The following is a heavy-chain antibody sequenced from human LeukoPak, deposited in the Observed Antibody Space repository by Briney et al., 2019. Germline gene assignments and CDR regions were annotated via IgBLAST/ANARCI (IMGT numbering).Heavy chain of an antibody. Sequence: GGSLRLSCAASGFTFSSYAMSWGRPAPGKGLEWVSAISGSVGSTYYADSVKGRFTISRDNSKNTLYLQMNSLRAEDTAVYYCAKETYIVVVPAALFDYWGQGTLVTVFS. V-gene: IGHV3-23*01. J-gene: IGHJ4*02. CDR2: ISGSVGST. D-gene: IGHD2-2*01. CDR3: AKETYIVVVPAALFDY. CDR1: GFTFSSYA.